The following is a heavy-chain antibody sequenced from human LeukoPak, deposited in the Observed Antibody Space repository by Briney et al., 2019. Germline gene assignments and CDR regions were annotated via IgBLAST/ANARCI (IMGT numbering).Heavy chain of an antibody. CDR3: ARERHYDFWSGPSPYYYYGMDV. Sequence: GGSLRLSCAASGFTFSSYSMTWVRQAPGKGLEWVSSISSSSSYIYYADSVKGRFTISRDNAKNSLYLQMNSLRAEDTAVYYCARERHYDFWSGPSPYYYYGMDVWGQGTTVTVSS. J-gene: IGHJ6*02. CDR2: ISSSSSYI. CDR1: GFTFSSYS. V-gene: IGHV3-21*01. D-gene: IGHD3-3*01.